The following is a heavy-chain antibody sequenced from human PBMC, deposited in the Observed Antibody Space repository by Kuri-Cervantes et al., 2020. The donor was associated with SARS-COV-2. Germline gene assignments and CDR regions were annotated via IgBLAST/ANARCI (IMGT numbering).Heavy chain of an antibody. V-gene: IGHV3-33*08. CDR3: AREGVTGTTYYYYYGMDV. CDR2: IWYDGSNK. D-gene: IGHD1-7*01. J-gene: IGHJ6*02. CDR1: GFTLSSYG. Sequence: GGSLRLSCAASGFTLSSYGMHWVRQAPGKGLEWVAVIWYDGSNKYYADSVKGRFTISRDNSKNTLYLQMNSLRAEDTAVYYCAREGVTGTTYYYYYGMDVWGQGTTVTVSS.